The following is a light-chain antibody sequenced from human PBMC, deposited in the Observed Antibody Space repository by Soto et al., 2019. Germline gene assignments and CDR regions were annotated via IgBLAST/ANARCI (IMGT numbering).Light chain of an antibody. V-gene: IGKV3-15*01. Sequence: EIVMTQSPATLSVSPGERATLSCRASQSVSSNLAWYQQKPGQAPRLLIYGASTRATGIPARFSGSGSGTDFTLTISSLEPEDFAVYYCQQRSSWLTFGGGTKMEIK. J-gene: IGKJ4*01. CDR1: QSVSSN. CDR2: GAS. CDR3: QQRSSWLT.